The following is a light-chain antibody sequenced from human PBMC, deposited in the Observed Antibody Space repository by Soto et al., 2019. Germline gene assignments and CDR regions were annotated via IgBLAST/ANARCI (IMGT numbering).Light chain of an antibody. CDR2: AAS. CDR3: QTYNSATWT. J-gene: IGKJ1*01. V-gene: IGKV1-27*01. CDR1: QGISNY. Sequence: DIQMTQSPSSLSASVGDRVTITCRASQGISNYLAWYQQKPGKVPKLLIYAASTLQSGVPSRFRGSGSGTDFTLTISSLKPEDVATYYWQTYNSATWTFGQGTKVEIK.